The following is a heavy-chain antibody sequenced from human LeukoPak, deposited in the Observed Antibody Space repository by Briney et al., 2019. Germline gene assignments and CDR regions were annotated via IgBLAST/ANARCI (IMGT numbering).Heavy chain of an antibody. Sequence: GGPLRLSCAASGFTVSSNYMSWVRQAPGKGLEWVSVIYSGGSTYYADSVKGRFTISRDNSKNTLYLQMNSLRAEDTAVYYCARVIAAAGDDAFDIWGQGTMVTVSS. CDR1: GFTVSSNY. CDR3: ARVIAAAGDDAFDI. J-gene: IGHJ3*02. V-gene: IGHV3-66*01. CDR2: IYSGGST. D-gene: IGHD6-13*01.